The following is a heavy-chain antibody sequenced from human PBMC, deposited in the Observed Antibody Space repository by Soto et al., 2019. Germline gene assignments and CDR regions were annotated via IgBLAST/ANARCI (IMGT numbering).Heavy chain of an antibody. CDR2: IYSAGGT. D-gene: IGHD2-15*01. Sequence: GGSLCLSCEASGFTVSSLFRTWVPQAPGKGLEWVSVIYSAGGTYHAASVKVPSTISRDNSKNALYLHMNSLGDEDTAVYYCVVKWFDVWGQGTLVTVSS. CDR1: GFTVSSLF. J-gene: IGHJ5*02. V-gene: IGHV3-53*01. CDR3: VVKWFDV.